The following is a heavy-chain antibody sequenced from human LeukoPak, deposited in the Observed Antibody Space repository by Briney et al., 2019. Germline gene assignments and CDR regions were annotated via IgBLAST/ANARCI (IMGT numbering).Heavy chain of an antibody. J-gene: IGHJ6*03. CDR3: AGQYSSSWPYYYYYMDV. CDR1: GYTFTSYG. Sequence: ASVKVSCKASGYTFTSYGISWVRQAPGQGLEWMGWISAYNGNTNYAQKLQGRVTMTTDTSTSTAYMELRSLRSDDTAVYYCAGQYSSSWPYYYYYMDVWGKGTTATVSS. D-gene: IGHD6-13*01. V-gene: IGHV1-18*01. CDR2: ISAYNGNT.